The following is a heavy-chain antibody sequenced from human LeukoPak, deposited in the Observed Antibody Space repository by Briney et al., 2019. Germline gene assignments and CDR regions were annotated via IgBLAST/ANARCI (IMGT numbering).Heavy chain of an antibody. J-gene: IGHJ5*02. CDR2: ISSSGVYI. CDR1: GFTFNDYV. Sequence: GGSLRLSCAASGFTFNDYVMNWVRQAPGKGLEWVSSISSSGVYIYYADSLKGRFTISRDNAKNSLYLQMNSLRAEDTAIYFCARDFRIYYGSGSYGSRFDPWGQGTLVTVSS. V-gene: IGHV3-21*01. CDR3: ARDFRIYYGSGSYGSRFDP. D-gene: IGHD3-10*01.